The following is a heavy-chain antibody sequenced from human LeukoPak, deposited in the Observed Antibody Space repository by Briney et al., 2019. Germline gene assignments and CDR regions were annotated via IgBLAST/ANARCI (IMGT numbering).Heavy chain of an antibody. CDR3: VYGPNRAYFDR. Sequence: SETLSLTCTVSGDSISGYYYTWLRQPTEKDLEWFVYVHDTGSTHYNPSLKSRVTISLDTSMEQFSLNLRSVSAADAAVYFCVYGPNRAYFDRWGPGTLVTAS. J-gene: IGHJ4*02. CDR1: GDSISGYY. V-gene: IGHV4-59*01. D-gene: IGHD3-16*01. CDR2: VHDTGST.